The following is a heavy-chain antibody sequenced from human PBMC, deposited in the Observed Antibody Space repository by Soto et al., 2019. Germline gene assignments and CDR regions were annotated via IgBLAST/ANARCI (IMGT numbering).Heavy chain of an antibody. V-gene: IGHV3-21*01. CDR2: ISSSSSYI. D-gene: IGHD4-17*01. CDR3: ASSTPTVY. CDR1: GFTFSSYS. Sequence: EVQLVEPGGGLVKPGGSLRLSCAASGFTFSSYSMNWVRQAPGKVLEWVSSISSSSSYIYYADSVKGRFTISRDNAKNTLYLQMNSLRVEDTAVYYCASSTPTVYWGQGTLVTVSS. J-gene: IGHJ4*02.